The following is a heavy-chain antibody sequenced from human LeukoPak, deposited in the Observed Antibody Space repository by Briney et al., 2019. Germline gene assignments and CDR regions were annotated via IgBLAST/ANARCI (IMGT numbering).Heavy chain of an antibody. V-gene: IGHV1-69*13. CDR3: ARGTNWNYETDY. J-gene: IGHJ4*02. D-gene: IGHD1-7*01. CDR2: IIPIFGTA. CDR1: GGTFSSYA. Sequence: SVKVSCKASGGTFSSYAISWVRQAPGQGLEWMGGIIPIFGTANYAQKFQGRVTITADESTSTAYMGLSSLRSEDTAVYYCARGTNWNYETDYWGQGTLVTVSS.